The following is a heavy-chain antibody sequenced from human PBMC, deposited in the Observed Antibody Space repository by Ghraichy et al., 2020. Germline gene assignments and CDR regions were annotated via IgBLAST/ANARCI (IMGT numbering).Heavy chain of an antibody. CDR3: ARHAAARNLYYYYYYMDV. CDR1: GGSISSSSYY. CDR2: IYYSGST. D-gene: IGHD6-6*01. V-gene: IGHV4-39*01. Sequence: SETLSLTCTVSGGSISSSSYYWGWIRQPPGKGLEWIGSIYYSGSTYYNPSLKSRVTISVDTSKNQFSLKLSSVTAADTAVYYCARHAAARNLYYYYYYMDVWGKGTTVTVSS. J-gene: IGHJ6*03.